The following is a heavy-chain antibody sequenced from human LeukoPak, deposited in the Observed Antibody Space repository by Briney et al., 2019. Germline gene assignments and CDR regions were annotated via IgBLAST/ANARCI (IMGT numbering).Heavy chain of an antibody. CDR3: ASRLRHLLGY. V-gene: IGHV4-4*02. J-gene: IGHJ4*02. Sequence: PSETLSHTCAVSGGSISGSNWWSWVRQPPGKGLEWIGEIFHSGSTNYSPSLKSRATISIDKSKNQFSLKLTSVTVANTAVYYCASRLRHLLGYWGQGNLVTVSS. CDR1: GGSISGSNW. CDR2: IFHSGST. D-gene: IGHD3-16*01.